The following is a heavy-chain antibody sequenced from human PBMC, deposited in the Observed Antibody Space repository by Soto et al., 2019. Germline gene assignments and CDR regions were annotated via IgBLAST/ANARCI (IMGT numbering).Heavy chain of an antibody. CDR1: GFTFSGYG. CDR2: VSYDGHNK. D-gene: IGHD6-6*01. Sequence: VQLVESGGDVVQPGTSLTLSCGASGFTFSGYGMHWVRQAPGNGLEWVSFVSYDGHNKYYGESVRGRFTIARDNSKRTLFLHMNSLRKEDTAVYYCTFSDSSEVDHWGQGALVTVSA. V-gene: IGHV3-30*03. CDR3: TFSDSSEVDH. J-gene: IGHJ4*02.